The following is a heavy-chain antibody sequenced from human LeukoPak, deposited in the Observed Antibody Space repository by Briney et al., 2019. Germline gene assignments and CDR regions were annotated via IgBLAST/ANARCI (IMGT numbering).Heavy chain of an antibody. V-gene: IGHV3-9*01. Sequence: GGSLRLSCAASGFTFDVYAMPWVRQAPGKGLEWVSGISWNSGSIGYADSVKGRFTISRDNAKNSLYLQMNSLRAEDTALYYCAKGRITMIVVVEDAFDIWGQGTMVTVSS. D-gene: IGHD3-22*01. CDR1: GFTFDVYA. CDR3: AKGRITMIVVVEDAFDI. J-gene: IGHJ3*02. CDR2: ISWNSGSI.